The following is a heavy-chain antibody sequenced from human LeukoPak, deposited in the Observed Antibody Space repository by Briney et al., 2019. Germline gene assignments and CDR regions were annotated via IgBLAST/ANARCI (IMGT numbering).Heavy chain of an antibody. J-gene: IGHJ4*02. CDR2: IYTSGST. CDR1: GGSISSYY. V-gene: IGHV4-4*07. D-gene: IGHD2-15*01. Sequence: SETLSLTCTVSGGSISSYYWSWIRQPAGKGLEWIGRIYTSGSTNYNPSLESRVTMSVDTSKNQFSLKLGSVTAADTAVYYCARDRARYCSGGSCYMLDYWGQGTLVTVSS. CDR3: ARDRARYCSGGSCYMLDY.